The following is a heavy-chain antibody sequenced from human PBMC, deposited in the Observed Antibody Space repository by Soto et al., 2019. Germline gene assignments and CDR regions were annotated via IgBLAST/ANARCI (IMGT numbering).Heavy chain of an antibody. D-gene: IGHD2-21*02. Sequence: HPGGSLRLSCAATGFTFSVYAMTWVRQAPGKGLEWVSAVTANGGSTYSADSVKGRFTTSRDNSKNTLFLQMNSLRAEDTAVYYFASLGVGDWANYYYYYGMDVWGQGTTVTVSS. J-gene: IGHJ6*02. CDR3: ASLGVGDWANYYYYYGMDV. CDR1: GFTFSVYA. V-gene: IGHV3-23*01. CDR2: VTANGGST.